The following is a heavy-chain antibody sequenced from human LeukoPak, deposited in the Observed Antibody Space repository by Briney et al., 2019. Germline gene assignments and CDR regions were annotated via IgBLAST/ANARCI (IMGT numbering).Heavy chain of an antibody. CDR3: ARDDGGYYDSSGYGDY. CDR1: GFTFDDYG. V-gene: IGHV3-20*04. D-gene: IGHD3-22*01. CDR2: INWNGGST. Sequence: GGSLRLSCAASGFTFDDYGMSWVRQAPGKGLEWVSGINWNGGSTGYADSVKGRFTISRDNAKNSLYLQMNSLRAEDTALYYCARDDGGYYDSSGYGDYWGQGTLVTVSS. J-gene: IGHJ4*02.